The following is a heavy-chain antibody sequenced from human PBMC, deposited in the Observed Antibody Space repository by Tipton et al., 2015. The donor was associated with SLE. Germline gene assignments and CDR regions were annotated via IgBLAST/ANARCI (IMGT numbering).Heavy chain of an antibody. CDR2: IYQGGNT. V-gene: IGHV4-38-2*02. CDR3: ARHFYNIGWNHFDN. CDR1: GYSISNGYY. D-gene: IGHD6-19*01. Sequence: LRLSCSVSGYSISNGYYWGWIRQSPGKGLEWIASIYQGGNTYYNPSLRSRVTMSVDTSQNQFSLKLSSVTAADTAVYYCARHFYNIGWNHFDNWGPGTLVTVSS. J-gene: IGHJ4*02.